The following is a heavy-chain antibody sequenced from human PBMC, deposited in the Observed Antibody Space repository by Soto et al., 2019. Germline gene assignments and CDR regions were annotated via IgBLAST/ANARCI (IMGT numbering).Heavy chain of an antibody. V-gene: IGHV1-69*13. J-gene: IGHJ2*01. CDR1: GYTFTGYY. D-gene: IGHD1-26*01. CDR2: IIPIFGTA. Sequence: ASVKVSCKASGYTFTGYYMHWVRQAPGQGLEWMGGIIPIFGTANYAQKFQGRVTITADESTSTAYMELSSLRSEDTAVYYCANSGSYPWYFDLWGRGTLVTVSS. CDR3: ANSGSYPWYFDL.